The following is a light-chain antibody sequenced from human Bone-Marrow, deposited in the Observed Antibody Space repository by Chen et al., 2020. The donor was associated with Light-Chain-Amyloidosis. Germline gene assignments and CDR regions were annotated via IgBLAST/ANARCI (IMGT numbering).Light chain of an antibody. CDR2: FNS. CDR1: RSSIGTNT. CDR3: AAWDDGLNGVL. V-gene: IGLV1-44*01. Sequence: QSVLTPPPSASGTPGHRVTISCSGSRSSIGTNTVNWYQQFPGTAPKLLIYFNSQRPSGVPDRFSGSKSGTAASLAISGLQSDDEADYFCAAWDDGLNGVLFGGGTKLTVL. J-gene: IGLJ2*01.